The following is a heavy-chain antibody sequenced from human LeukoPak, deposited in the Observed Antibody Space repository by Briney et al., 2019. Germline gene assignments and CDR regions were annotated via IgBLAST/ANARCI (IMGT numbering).Heavy chain of an antibody. Sequence: GASVKVSCKASGYTFTGYYMHWVRQAPGQGLEWMGWINPNSGGTNYAQKFQGRVTMTRDTSISTAYMELSRLRSDDTAVYYCARGGLVPAAMPGSMYLFDPWGQGTLVTVSS. V-gene: IGHV1-2*02. J-gene: IGHJ5*02. CDR3: ARGGLVPAAMPGSMYLFDP. CDR1: GYTFTGYY. D-gene: IGHD2-2*01. CDR2: INPNSGGT.